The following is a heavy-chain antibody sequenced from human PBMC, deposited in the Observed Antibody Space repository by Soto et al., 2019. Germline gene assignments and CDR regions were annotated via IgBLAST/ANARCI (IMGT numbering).Heavy chain of an antibody. D-gene: IGHD1-26*01. Sequence: QVQLVQSGAEVRKPGASVKVSCKASGYTFNRHYIQWVRQAPGQGLEWMGMIDPSGGDTNYAKKFQGRVMLTSGTSTSTVYMELSSLRSEDTAVYYCAKRRGVGLTRSSFDYWGPGTLVIVSS. V-gene: IGHV1-46*02. CDR2: IDPSGGDT. J-gene: IGHJ4*02. CDR3: AKRRGVGLTRSSFDY. CDR1: GYTFNRHY.